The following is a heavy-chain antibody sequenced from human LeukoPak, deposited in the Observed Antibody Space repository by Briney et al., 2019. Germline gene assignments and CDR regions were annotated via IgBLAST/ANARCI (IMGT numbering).Heavy chain of an antibody. CDR2: IWYDGSNK. J-gene: IGHJ4*02. Sequence: PGRSLRLSCAASGFTFSSYGMHWVRQAPGKGLEWVAVIWYDGSNKYYADSVKGRFTISRDNSKNTLYLQMNRLRAEDTAVYYCAKVIGYGYGPVFDYWGQGTLVSVSS. CDR1: GFTFSSYG. CDR3: AKVIGYGYGPVFDY. D-gene: IGHD5-18*01. V-gene: IGHV3-33*06.